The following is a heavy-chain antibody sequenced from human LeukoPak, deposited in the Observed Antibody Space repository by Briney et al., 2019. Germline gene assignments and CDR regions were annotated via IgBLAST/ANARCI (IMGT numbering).Heavy chain of an antibody. J-gene: IGHJ5*02. Sequence: GASVKVSCEASGYTFTSYYMHWVRQPSAQGLEWRVIINPSWGSTSYAQMFQGRVTMTRDMSTSTVYVEQRIVRSEDTAVYYCARAGVDYLAGGYCFDPWGQGTLVTVSS. CDR2: INPSWGST. D-gene: IGHD2-8*02. V-gene: IGHV1-46*01. CDR1: GYTFTSYY. CDR3: ARAGVDYLAGGYCFDP.